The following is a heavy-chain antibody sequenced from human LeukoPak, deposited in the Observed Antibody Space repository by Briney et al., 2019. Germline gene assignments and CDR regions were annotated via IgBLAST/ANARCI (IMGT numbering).Heavy chain of an antibody. V-gene: IGHV4-39*01. CDR2: IYYSGST. CDR3: ARSYYYDSSAH. J-gene: IGHJ4*02. D-gene: IGHD3-22*01. Sequence: SETLSLTCTVSGGSISSSSYYWGWIRQPPGKGLEWIGSIYYSGSTYCNPSLKSRVTISVDTSKNQFSLKLSSVTAADTAVYYCARSYYYDSSAHWGQGTLVTVS. CDR1: GGSISSSSYY.